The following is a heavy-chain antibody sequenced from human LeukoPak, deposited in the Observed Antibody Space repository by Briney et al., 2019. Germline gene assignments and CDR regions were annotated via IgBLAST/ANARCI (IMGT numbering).Heavy chain of an antibody. J-gene: IGHJ4*02. CDR1: GGSITNTNY. V-gene: IGHV4-4*02. CDR2: VNLQGST. Sequence: SETLSLTCGVSGGSITNTNYWTWVRQPPGKGLEWIGEVNLQGSTNYNPSLMGRVAVSVDTSENHISLQLTSVTAADTAVYYCAREGGPYRPLDYSGQGTLVTVSS. CDR3: AREGGPYRPLDY.